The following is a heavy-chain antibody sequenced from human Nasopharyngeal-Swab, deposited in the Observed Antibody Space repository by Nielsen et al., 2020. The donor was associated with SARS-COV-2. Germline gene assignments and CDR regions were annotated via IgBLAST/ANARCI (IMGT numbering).Heavy chain of an antibody. Sequence: SETLSLTCTVSGGSISSYYWSWIRQPPGKGLEWIGYIYYSGSTNYNPSLKSRVTISVDTSKNQFSLKLSSVTAADTAVYYCARGWAFDYWGQRTLVTVSS. CDR3: ARGWAFDY. J-gene: IGHJ4*02. V-gene: IGHV4-59*12. CDR1: GGSISSYY. CDR2: IYYSGST. D-gene: IGHD6-13*01.